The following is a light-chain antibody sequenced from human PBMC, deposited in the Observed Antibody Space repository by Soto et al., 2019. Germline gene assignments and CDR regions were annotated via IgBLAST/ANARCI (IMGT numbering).Light chain of an antibody. V-gene: IGLV2-14*01. CDR1: TSDVGGYNY. J-gene: IGLJ1*01. CDR2: EVS. CDR3: LSKTSSISYV. Sequence: QSALTQPASVSGSPGQSITISCTGTTSDVGGYNYVSWYQQHPGKVPKLLIHEVSNRPSGVSNRFSGSKSGNTASLTISGLHAEDEADYYCLSKTSSISYVFGTGTKVTVL.